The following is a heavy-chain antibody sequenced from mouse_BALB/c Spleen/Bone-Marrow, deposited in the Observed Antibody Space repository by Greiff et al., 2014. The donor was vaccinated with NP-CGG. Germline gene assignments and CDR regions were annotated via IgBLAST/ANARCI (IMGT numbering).Heavy chain of an antibody. J-gene: IGHJ4*01. V-gene: IGHV1-54*01. Sequence: QVQLQQSGAELVRPGTSVKVSCKASGYAFTNYLIEWVKQGPGQGLEWIGVINPGSGGTNYNEKFKGKATLTADKSSSTAYMQLSSLTSDDSAVYFCARRITTARAMDYWGQGTSVTVSS. CDR1: GYAFTNYL. CDR3: ARRITTARAMDY. D-gene: IGHD1-2*01. CDR2: INPGSGGT.